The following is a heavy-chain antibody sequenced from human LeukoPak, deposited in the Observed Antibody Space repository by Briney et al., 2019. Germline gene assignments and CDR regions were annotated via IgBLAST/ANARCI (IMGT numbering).Heavy chain of an antibody. Sequence: SETLSLTCAVYGGSFSGYYWSWIRQPPGKGLEWIGEINHSGSTNYNPSLKSRVTISVDTSKNQFSLKLSSVTAADTAVYYCARDPDYYDSSGYSFGYWGQGTLVTVSS. V-gene: IGHV4-34*01. CDR3: ARDPDYYDSSGYSFGY. D-gene: IGHD3-22*01. CDR1: GGSFSGYY. CDR2: INHSGST. J-gene: IGHJ4*02.